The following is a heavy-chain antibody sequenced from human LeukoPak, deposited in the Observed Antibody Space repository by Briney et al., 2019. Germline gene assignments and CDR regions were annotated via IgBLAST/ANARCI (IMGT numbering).Heavy chain of an antibody. Sequence: KLSETLSLTCSVSGDSVSRSDSYWDWIRQPPGKGLEWIGTIYYSGRTYYSPSLKSRVTMSVDPFNNQFSLNLRSVTAADTALYYCARRRYYDGSGYLEWGQGTLLSVSS. V-gene: IGHV4-39*01. J-gene: IGHJ1*01. CDR2: IYYSGRT. D-gene: IGHD3-22*01. CDR1: GDSVSRSDSY. CDR3: ARRRYYDGSGYLE.